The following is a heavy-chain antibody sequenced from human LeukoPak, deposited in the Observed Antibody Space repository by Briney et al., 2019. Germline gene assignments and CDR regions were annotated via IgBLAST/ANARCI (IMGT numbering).Heavy chain of an antibody. Sequence: GGSLRLSCAASGFTFSDYYMSWIRQAPGKGLEWVSYISSSGSTIYYADSVKGRFTISRDNAKNSLYLQMNSLRAEDTAVYYCARARGAIFGVVIASDHWGQGTLVTVSS. D-gene: IGHD3-3*01. CDR1: GFTFSDYY. V-gene: IGHV3-11*04. CDR3: ARARGAIFGVVIASDH. CDR2: ISSSGSTI. J-gene: IGHJ4*02.